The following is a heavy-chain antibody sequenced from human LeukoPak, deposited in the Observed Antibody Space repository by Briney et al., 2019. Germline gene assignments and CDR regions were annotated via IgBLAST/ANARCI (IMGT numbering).Heavy chain of an antibody. D-gene: IGHD3-22*01. J-gene: IGHJ3*02. CDR3: ARVYDISAYYFHAFDI. CDR1: GFTFSSYA. Sequence: GGSLRLSCVASGFTFSSYAMTGVRQAPGKGLEGVSGISGRGTNTYCADSVKGRLIISRDNSENTLYPQMNSLRAEDTAAYYCARVYDISAYYFHAFDIWGQGTMVTVSS. CDR2: ISGRGTNT. V-gene: IGHV3-23*01.